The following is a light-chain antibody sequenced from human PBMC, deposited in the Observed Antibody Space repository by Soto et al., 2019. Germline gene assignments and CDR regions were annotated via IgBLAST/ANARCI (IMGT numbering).Light chain of an antibody. CDR3: HQYNNWPPYT. CDR2: VAS. Sequence: EIVMTQSPATLSASPGERVTLSCRASQSVSGDLTSSQQTPVQAPRLLTYVASTSATDIAARFSGSGSGTEFTLTNSSLQSEDFAVYYCHQYNNWPPYTFGQGTKVDIK. V-gene: IGKV3-15*01. J-gene: IGKJ2*01. CDR1: QSVSGD.